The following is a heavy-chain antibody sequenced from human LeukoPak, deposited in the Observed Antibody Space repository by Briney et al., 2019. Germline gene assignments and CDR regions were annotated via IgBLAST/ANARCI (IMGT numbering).Heavy chain of an antibody. CDR2: IYYSGST. D-gene: IGHD3-22*01. V-gene: IGHV4-59*01. CDR1: GGSISSYY. J-gene: IGHJ5*02. Sequence: NPSETLSLTCTVSGGSISSYYWSWIRQPPGKGLEWIGYIYYSGSTNYNPSLRSRVTISVDTSKNQFSLKLSSVTAADTAVYYCARDTDYYDSTRGFDPWGQGTLVTVSS. CDR3: ARDTDYYDSTRGFDP.